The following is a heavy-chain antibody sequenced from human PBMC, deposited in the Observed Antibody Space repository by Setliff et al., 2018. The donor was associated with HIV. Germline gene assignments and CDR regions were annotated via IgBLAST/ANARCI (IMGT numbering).Heavy chain of an antibody. D-gene: IGHD3-16*02. J-gene: IGHJ5*02. CDR1: GASFSGYY. CDR3: ARDVITFGGLIGPLPS. CDR2: INDSGST. V-gene: IGHV4-34*01. Sequence: KPSETLSLTCAIYGASFSGYYWSWIRQPPGKGLEWIGEINDSGSTNYNPSLKSRVTMSGDTSKNQFSLNLTSVTAADTAVYYCARDVITFGGLIGPLPSWGQGTLVTVSS.